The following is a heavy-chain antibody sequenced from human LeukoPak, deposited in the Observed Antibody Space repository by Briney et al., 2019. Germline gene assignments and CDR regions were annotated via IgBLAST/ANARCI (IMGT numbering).Heavy chain of an antibody. CDR3: AAEAAYYYDSRDAFDV. D-gene: IGHD3-22*01. CDR1: GFTFTSSA. J-gene: IGHJ3*01. Sequence: APTVKVSCKASGFTFTSSAVQWVRQARGQRLEWIGWIVVGSGNTKYAQKFQERVTITRDMSTSLVYMELSSLRSEDTAVYYCAAEAAYYYDSRDAFDVWGQGTMVTVFS. V-gene: IGHV1-58*01. CDR2: IVVGSGNT.